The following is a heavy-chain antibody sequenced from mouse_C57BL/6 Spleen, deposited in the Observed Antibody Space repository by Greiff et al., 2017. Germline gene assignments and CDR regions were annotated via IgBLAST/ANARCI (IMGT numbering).Heavy chain of an antibody. J-gene: IGHJ1*03. V-gene: IGHV14-3*01. CDR2: IDPANGNT. D-gene: IGHD1-1*01. Sequence: VQLKESVAELVRPGASVKLSCTASGFNIKNTYMHWVKQRPEQGLEWIGRIDPANGNTKYAPKFQGKATITADTSSNTAYLQLSSLTSEDTAIYYCARGEGYGSSHWYFDVWGTGTTVTVSS. CDR3: ARGEGYGSSHWYFDV. CDR1: GFNIKNTY.